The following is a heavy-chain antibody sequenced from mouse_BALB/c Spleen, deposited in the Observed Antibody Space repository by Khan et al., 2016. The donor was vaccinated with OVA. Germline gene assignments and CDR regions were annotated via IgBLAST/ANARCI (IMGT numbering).Heavy chain of an antibody. J-gene: IGHJ3*01. Sequence: QVQLQQSGPELVKPGASLKVSCKASGYTFTDYIIGWVKQSTRQGLEWIGDIIPGSDTPYYNEKFKDRATLTADKSANTAYMQLSSLTSDDPEVYLCERGGYAAFAYWGQGTLVTVSA. CDR1: GYTFTDYI. V-gene: IGHV1-77*01. CDR2: IIPGSDTP. D-gene: IGHD2-14*01. CDR3: ERGGYAAFAY.